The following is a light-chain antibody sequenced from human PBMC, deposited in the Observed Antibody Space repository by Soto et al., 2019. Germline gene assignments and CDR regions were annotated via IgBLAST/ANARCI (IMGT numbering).Light chain of an antibody. J-gene: IGLJ1*01. Sequence: QSALTQPASVSGSPGQSITISCTGTSSDVGSSNFVSWYQQQPGKAPKLIIFDISTRPSGVSRRFSGSKSGNTTSLTISGLQPEDEADYYCNSYTSISTYVFGSGTKLTVL. V-gene: IGLV2-14*01. CDR3: NSYTSISTYV. CDR1: SSDVGSSNF. CDR2: DIS.